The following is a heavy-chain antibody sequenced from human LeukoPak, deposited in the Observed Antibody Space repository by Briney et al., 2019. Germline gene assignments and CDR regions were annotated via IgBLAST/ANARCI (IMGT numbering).Heavy chain of an antibody. Sequence: GASVTVSCKASGYTFTSYAMHWVRQAPGQRLEWMGWINAGNGNTKYSQKFQGRVTITRDTSASTAYMELSSLRSEDTAVYYCARDRDSSGYSPRNWGQGTLVTVSS. CDR2: INAGNGNT. V-gene: IGHV1-3*01. CDR3: ARDRDSSGYSPRN. D-gene: IGHD3-22*01. J-gene: IGHJ4*02. CDR1: GYTFTSYA.